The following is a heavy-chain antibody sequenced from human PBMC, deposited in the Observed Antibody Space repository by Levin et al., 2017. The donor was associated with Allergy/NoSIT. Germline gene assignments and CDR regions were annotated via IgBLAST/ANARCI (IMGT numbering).Heavy chain of an antibody. Sequence: SQTLSLPCIVSGASIRSSHWSWIRQPPGKGLEWIGYIYYSGSTNYNPSVKSRVTMSVDTSRNQISLTLNSVTAADTAVYYCARDRVVASSGTYYYYGTAVWGQGTTVTVSS. V-gene: IGHV4-59*01. CDR3: ARDRVVASSGTYYYYGTAV. J-gene: IGHJ6*02. CDR2: IYYSGST. D-gene: IGHD2-15*01. CDR1: GASIRSSH.